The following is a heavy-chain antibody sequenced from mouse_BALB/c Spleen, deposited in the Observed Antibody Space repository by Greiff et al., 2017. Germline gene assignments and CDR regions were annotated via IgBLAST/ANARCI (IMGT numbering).Heavy chain of an antibody. Sequence: EVQVVESGGGLVKPGGSLKLSCAASGFTFSSYAMSWVRQTPEKRLEWVATISSGGSYTYYPDSVKGRFTISRDNAKNTLYLQMSSLRSEDTAMYYCARHAYWGQGTLVTVSA. CDR1: GFTFSSYA. V-gene: IGHV5-9-3*01. CDR3: ARHAY. CDR2: ISSGGSYT. J-gene: IGHJ3*01.